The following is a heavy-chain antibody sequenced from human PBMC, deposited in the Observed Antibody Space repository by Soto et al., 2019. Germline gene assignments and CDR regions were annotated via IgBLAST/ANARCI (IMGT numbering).Heavy chain of an antibody. CDR1: GYTFTSYG. Sequence: QVQLVQSGAEVKKPGASVTVSCKASGYTFTSYGISWVRQAPGQGLEWMGWISAYNGTTNYAQKLQGRVTMTTDTTTSTAYMELRSLRSDDTAVYYCARYRGCSGGSCYFDYFDYWGQGTLVTVSS. D-gene: IGHD2-15*01. CDR3: ARYRGCSGGSCYFDYFDY. V-gene: IGHV1-18*01. CDR2: ISAYNGTT. J-gene: IGHJ4*02.